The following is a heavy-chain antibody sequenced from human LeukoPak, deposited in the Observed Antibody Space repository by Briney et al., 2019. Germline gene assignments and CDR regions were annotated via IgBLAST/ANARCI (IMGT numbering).Heavy chain of an antibody. CDR1: GYTFTSYD. D-gene: IGHD5-12*01. Sequence: ASVKVSCKASGYTFTSYDINWVRQATGQGLEWMGWMNPNSGNTGYAQKFQGRATMTRNTSISTAYMELSSLRSEDTVVYYCARRVATRYYYYYMDVWGKGTTVTVSS. CDR3: ARRVATRYYYYYMDV. V-gene: IGHV1-8*01. CDR2: MNPNSGNT. J-gene: IGHJ6*03.